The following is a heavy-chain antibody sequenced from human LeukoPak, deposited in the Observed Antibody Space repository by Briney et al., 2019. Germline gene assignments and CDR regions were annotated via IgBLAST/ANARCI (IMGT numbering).Heavy chain of an antibody. V-gene: IGHV1-69*13. D-gene: IGHD4-17*01. CDR1: GGTFSSYA. J-gene: IGHJ5*02. Sequence: SVKVSCKASGGTFSSYAIGWVRQAPGQGLEWMGGIIPIFGTANYAQKFQGRVTITADESTSTAYMELSSLRSEDTAVYYCARDPGTTSDPSEEDWFDPWGQGTLVTVSS. CDR2: IIPIFGTA. CDR3: ARDPGTTSDPSEEDWFDP.